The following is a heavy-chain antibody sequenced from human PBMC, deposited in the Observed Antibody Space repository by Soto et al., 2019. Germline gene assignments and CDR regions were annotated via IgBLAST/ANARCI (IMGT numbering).Heavy chain of an antibody. Sequence: ESLKISCKGSGYSFTSYWLGWVRQIPGKGLEWMGIIYPGDSYTRYSPSFQGQVTISADKSISTAYLQWSSLKASDTAMYYCARRAAAHHYYYGMDVWGQGTTVTVSS. CDR3: ARRAAAHHYYYGMDV. D-gene: IGHD6-6*01. CDR1: GYSFTSYW. J-gene: IGHJ6*02. V-gene: IGHV5-51*01. CDR2: IYPGDSYT.